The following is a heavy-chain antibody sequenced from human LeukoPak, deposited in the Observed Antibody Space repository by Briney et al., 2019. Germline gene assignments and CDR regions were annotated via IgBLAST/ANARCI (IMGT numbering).Heavy chain of an antibody. CDR2: ISGSGGST. D-gene: IGHD2-2*01. J-gene: IGHJ4*02. CDR1: GFTFSSYA. CDR3: TKDGCSSTSCYVGY. Sequence: GGSLRLSCAASGFTFSSYAMSWVRQAPGKGLDGVSAISGSGGSTYYADSVKGRFTISRDNSKNTLYLQMNSLRAEDTAVYYCTKDGCSSTSCYVGYWGQGTLVTVSS. V-gene: IGHV3-23*01.